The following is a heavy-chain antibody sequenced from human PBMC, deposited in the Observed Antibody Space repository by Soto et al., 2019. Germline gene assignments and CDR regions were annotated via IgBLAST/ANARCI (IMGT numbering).Heavy chain of an antibody. CDR3: ARPPGAETSY. CDR1: GFNLRSYW. Sequence: VQLVASGGGLVQPGGSLRLSCVVSGFNLRSYWMSWVRQSPGKGLEWGANIKEDGSEIYYVDCVKGRFTISRDNAKNSVYLQMNSLRDEDTAVYYCARPPGAETSYWGQGTLVTVSS. J-gene: IGHJ4*02. D-gene: IGHD4-17*01. V-gene: IGHV3-7*01. CDR2: IKEDGSEI.